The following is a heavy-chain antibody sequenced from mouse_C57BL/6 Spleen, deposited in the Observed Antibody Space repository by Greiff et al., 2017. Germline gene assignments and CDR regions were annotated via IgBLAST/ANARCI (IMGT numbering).Heavy chain of an antibody. CDR2: ISDGGSYT. D-gene: IGHD2-4*01. Sequence: EVKLVESGGGLVKPGGSLKLSCAASGFTFSSYAMSWVRQTPEKRLEWVATISDGGSYTYYPDNVKGRFTISRDNAKKNLYLQMSHLKSEDTAMYYCARGGLRHAMDYWGQGTSVTVSS. J-gene: IGHJ4*01. CDR1: GFTFSSYA. CDR3: ARGGLRHAMDY. V-gene: IGHV5-4*03.